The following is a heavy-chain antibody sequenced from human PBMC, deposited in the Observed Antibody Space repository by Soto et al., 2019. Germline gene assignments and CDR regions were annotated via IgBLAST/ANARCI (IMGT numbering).Heavy chain of an antibody. CDR3: AKSTRSYSGYEALDY. CDR2: ISGSGDST. V-gene: IGHV3-23*01. D-gene: IGHD5-12*01. CDR1: GFTFSNCA. Sequence: EVQLLESGGGLVQPGGSLRLSCVASGFTFSNCAMNWVRQAPGTGLEWVSGISGSGDSTYFADSVKGRFTISRDKSKNTLYLQMNSLRAEDTAVYYCAKSTRSYSGYEALDYWGQGTLVTVSS. J-gene: IGHJ4*02.